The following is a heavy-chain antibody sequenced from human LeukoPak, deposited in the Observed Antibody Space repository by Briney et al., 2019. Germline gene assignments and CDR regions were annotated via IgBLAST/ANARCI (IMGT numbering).Heavy chain of an antibody. D-gene: IGHD6-19*01. CDR2: ISAYNGNT. CDR3: ARDSAWISGWDYYYYMDV. V-gene: IGHV1-18*01. CDR1: GYTFTSYG. Sequence: ASVKVSCKASGYTFTSYGISWVRQVPGQGLEWMGWISAYNGNTNYAQKLQGRVTMTTDTSTSTAYMELRSLRSDDTAVYYCARDSAWISGWDYYYYMDVWGKGTTVTISS. J-gene: IGHJ6*03.